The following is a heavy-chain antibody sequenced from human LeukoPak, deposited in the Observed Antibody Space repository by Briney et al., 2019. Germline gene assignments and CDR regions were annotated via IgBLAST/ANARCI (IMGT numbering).Heavy chain of an antibody. CDR1: GFTFSSYG. D-gene: IGHD6-13*01. J-gene: IGHJ3*02. CDR3: AKGRPGIAAAGLLGHAFDI. CDR2: ISYDGSNK. Sequence: GGSLRLSCAASGFTFSSYGMHWVRQAPGKGLEWVAVISYDGSNKYYADSVKGRFTISRDNSKNTLYLQMNSLRAEDTAVYYCAKGRPGIAAAGLLGHAFDIWGQGTMVTVSS. V-gene: IGHV3-30*18.